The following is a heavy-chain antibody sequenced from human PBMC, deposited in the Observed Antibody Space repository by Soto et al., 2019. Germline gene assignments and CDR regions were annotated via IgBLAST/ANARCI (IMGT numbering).Heavy chain of an antibody. D-gene: IGHD1-20*01. CDR3: AREQYNWKL. CDR2: VYHTGNT. V-gene: IGHV4-59*01. J-gene: IGHJ4*02. Sequence: TSETLSLTCAVYGGSFSGYYWTWIRHPPGKGLEWIGYVYHTGNTYYNPSLKSRVTISLDTSKNQVSLRLKSVTAADTAVYYCAREQYNWKLWGQGTLVTVSS. CDR1: GGSFSGYY.